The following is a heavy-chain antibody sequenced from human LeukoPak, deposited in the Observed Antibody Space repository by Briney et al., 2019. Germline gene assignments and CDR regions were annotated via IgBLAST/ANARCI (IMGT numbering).Heavy chain of an antibody. CDR3: ARDYSSTLSNYYYYYGMDV. Sequence: ASVKVSCKASGYTFTGYYMHWVRQAPGQGLEWMGWINPNGGGTNYAQKFQGWVTMTRGTSISTAYMELSRLRSDDTAVYYCARDYSSTLSNYYYYYGMDVWGQGTTVTVSS. CDR2: INPNGGGT. CDR1: GYTFTGYY. D-gene: IGHD6-13*01. V-gene: IGHV1-2*04. J-gene: IGHJ6*02.